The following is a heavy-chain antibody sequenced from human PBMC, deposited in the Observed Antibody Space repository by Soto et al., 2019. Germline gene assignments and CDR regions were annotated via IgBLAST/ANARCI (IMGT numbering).Heavy chain of an antibody. CDR3: ARNGSYYDFWSGYYFGGGMDV. Sequence: QVQLQQWGAGLLKPSETLSLTCAVYGGSFSGYYWSWIRQPPGKGLEWMGEINHSGSTNYNPSLKSRVTISVATSTNQFSLKLSSVTAADTAVYYCARNGSYYDFWSGYYFGGGMDVWGQGTTVTVSS. J-gene: IGHJ6*02. V-gene: IGHV4-34*01. D-gene: IGHD3-3*01. CDR1: GGSFSGYY. CDR2: INHSGST.